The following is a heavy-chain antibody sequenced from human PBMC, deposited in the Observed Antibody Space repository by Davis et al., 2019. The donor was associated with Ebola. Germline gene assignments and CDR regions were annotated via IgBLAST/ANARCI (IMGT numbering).Heavy chain of an antibody. V-gene: IGHV1-24*01. CDR2: FDPEDGET. Sequence: ASVKVSCKVSGYTLTELSMHWVRQAPGKGLEWMGGFDPEDGETIYAQKFQGRVTMTEDTSTDTAYMELSSLRSEDTAVYYCATITGTTGYFDYWGQGTLVTVSS. J-gene: IGHJ4*02. D-gene: IGHD1-7*01. CDR1: GYTLTELS. CDR3: ATITGTTGYFDY.